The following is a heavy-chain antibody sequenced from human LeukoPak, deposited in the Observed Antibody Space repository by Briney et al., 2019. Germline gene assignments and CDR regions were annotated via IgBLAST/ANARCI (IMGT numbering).Heavy chain of an antibody. CDR3: AKILGESPRWFDP. J-gene: IGHJ5*02. CDR1: GFTLSRYW. CDR2: MNSDGSST. V-gene: IGHV3-74*01. Sequence: GGSLRLSCAASGFTLSRYWMHWVRQAPGKGLVSVAHMNSDGSSTNYADSVKGRFTISRDNAKNMLYLQMNSLRADDTAVYYCAKILGESPRWFDPWGQGTLVTVSS. D-gene: IGHD3-10*01.